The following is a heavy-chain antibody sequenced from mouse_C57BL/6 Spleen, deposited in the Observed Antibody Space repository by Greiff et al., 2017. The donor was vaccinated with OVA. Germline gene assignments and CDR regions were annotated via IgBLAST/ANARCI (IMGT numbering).Heavy chain of an antibody. D-gene: IGHD1-1*01. J-gene: IGHJ2*01. CDR3: ARWDYYGSSNDY. CDR2: IYPGDGDT. Sequence: VQVVESGPELVKPGASVKISCKASGYAFSSSWMNWVKQRPGKGLEWIGRIYPGDGDTNYNGKFKGKATLTADKSSSTAYMQLSSLTSEDSAVYFCARWDYYGSSNDYWGQGTTLTVSS. CDR1: GYAFSSSW. V-gene: IGHV1-82*01.